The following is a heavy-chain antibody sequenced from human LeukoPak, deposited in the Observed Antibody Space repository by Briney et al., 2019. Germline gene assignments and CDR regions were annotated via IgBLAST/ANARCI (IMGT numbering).Heavy chain of an antibody. Sequence: SETLSLTCTVSGGSVSSYFWSWVRQPPGKGLEWIGYIYYSGSTNYNPSLKSRVTISVDTSKNQFSLKLSSVTAADTAVYYCARALSDIVVVPAARNWFDPWGQGTLVTVSS. J-gene: IGHJ5*02. V-gene: IGHV4-59*02. CDR3: ARALSDIVVVPAARNWFDP. D-gene: IGHD2-2*01. CDR1: GGSVSSYF. CDR2: IYYSGST.